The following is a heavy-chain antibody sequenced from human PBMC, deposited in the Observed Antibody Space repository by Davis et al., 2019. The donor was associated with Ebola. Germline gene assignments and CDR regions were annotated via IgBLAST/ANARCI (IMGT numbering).Heavy chain of an antibody. Sequence: GESLMISCKGSGYSFTSYWIAWVRQMPGKGLEWMGIIYPGDSDTRYSPSFQGHVTISADKSISTAYLQWSSLKASDTAMYYCARIDRRTTVTTRYWGQGTLVTVSS. J-gene: IGHJ4*02. V-gene: IGHV5-51*01. CDR3: ARIDRRTTVTTRY. D-gene: IGHD4-17*01. CDR1: GYSFTSYW. CDR2: IYPGDSDT.